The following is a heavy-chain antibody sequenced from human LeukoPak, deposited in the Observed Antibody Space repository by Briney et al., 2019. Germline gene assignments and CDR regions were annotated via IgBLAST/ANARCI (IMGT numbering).Heavy chain of an antibody. CDR2: ISSSSSYI. D-gene: IGHD5-12*01. CDR3: ARDRQVATPDFDY. J-gene: IGHJ4*02. CDR1: GFTFSSYS. V-gene: IGHV3-21*01. Sequence: GGSLRLSCAASGFTFSSYSMNWVRQAPGKGLEWVSSISSSSSYIYYADSVKGRFTISRDNAKNSLYLQMNSLRAEDTAVYYCARDRQVATPDFDYWGQGTLVTVSS.